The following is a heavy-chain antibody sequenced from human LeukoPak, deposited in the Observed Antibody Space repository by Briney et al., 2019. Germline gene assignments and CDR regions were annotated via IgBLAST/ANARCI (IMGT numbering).Heavy chain of an antibody. Sequence: ASVKVSCKASGYTFTSYGISWVRQAPGQGLEWMGWISAYSGNTNYAQKLQGRVTMTTDTSTSTAYMELRSLRSDDTAVYYCTRDMVRGSNWFDPWGQGTLVTVSS. CDR1: GYTFTSYG. V-gene: IGHV1-18*04. CDR3: TRDMVRGSNWFDP. D-gene: IGHD3-10*01. CDR2: ISAYSGNT. J-gene: IGHJ5*02.